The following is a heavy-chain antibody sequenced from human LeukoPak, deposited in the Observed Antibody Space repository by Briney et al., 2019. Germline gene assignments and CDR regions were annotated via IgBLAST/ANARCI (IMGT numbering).Heavy chain of an antibody. CDR3: ARGSMVRGVIFPSPFDY. J-gene: IGHJ4*02. V-gene: IGHV4-59*01. D-gene: IGHD3-10*01. CDR1: GGSLSSYY. Sequence: SETLSLTCTVSGGSLSSYYWSWLRQPPGKGLAWIGYIYYSGSTNYNPSLKSRVTISVDTSKNQFSLKLSSVTAADTAVYYCARGSMVRGVIFPSPFDYWGQGTLVTVSS. CDR2: IYYSGST.